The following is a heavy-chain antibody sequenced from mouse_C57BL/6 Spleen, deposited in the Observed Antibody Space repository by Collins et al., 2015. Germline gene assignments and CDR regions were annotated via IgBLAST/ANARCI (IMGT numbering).Heavy chain of an antibody. CDR3: AREDGPGTWFAY. Sequence: EVQLQQSGPELVKPGASVKISCKASGYTFTDYYMNWVKQSHRKSLEWIGDINPNNGGSSYSQKFKGKATLTVDKSSITAYMELRSLTSEDSAVYYCAREDGPGTWFAYWGQGTLVTVSA. V-gene: IGHV1-26*01. J-gene: IGHJ3*01. D-gene: IGHD2-3*01. CDR2: INPNNGGS. CDR1: GYTFTDYY.